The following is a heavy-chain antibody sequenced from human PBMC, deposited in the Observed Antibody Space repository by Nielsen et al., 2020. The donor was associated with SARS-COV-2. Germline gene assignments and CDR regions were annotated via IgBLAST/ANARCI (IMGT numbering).Heavy chain of an antibody. V-gene: IGHV1-46*01. J-gene: IGHJ5*02. CDR3: ARGRVTTNPRVFDP. CDR2: INPSGGST. CDR1: GYTFTTYY. D-gene: IGHD1-14*01. Sequence: ASVKVSCKASGYTFTTYYMHWVRQAPGQGLEWMGIINPSGGSTTYAQKFQGRVTMTTDTSTSTVYVELSSLRSEDTAVYYCARGRVTTNPRVFDPWGQGTLVTVSS.